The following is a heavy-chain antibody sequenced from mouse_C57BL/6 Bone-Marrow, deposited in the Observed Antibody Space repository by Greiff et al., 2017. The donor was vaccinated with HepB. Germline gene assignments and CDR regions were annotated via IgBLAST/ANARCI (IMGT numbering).Heavy chain of an antibody. CDR2: IYPGSGNT. Sequence: QVQLQQSGAELVRPGASVKLSCKASGYTFTDYYINWVKQRPGQGLEWIARIYPGSGNTYYNEKFKGKATLTAEKSSSTAYMQLSSLTSEDSAVYFCARPPPSYGSSYEAMDYWGQGTSVTVSS. D-gene: IGHD1-1*01. CDR1: GYTFTDYY. J-gene: IGHJ4*01. CDR3: ARPPPSYGSSYEAMDY. V-gene: IGHV1-76*01.